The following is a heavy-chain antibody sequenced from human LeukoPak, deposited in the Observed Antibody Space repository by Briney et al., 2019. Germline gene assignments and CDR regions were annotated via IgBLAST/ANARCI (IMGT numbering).Heavy chain of an antibody. CDR3: ARGLGAFDI. Sequence: GGSLRLSCAASGFIFSSYWMTWVRQAPGKGLEWVANIKQDGSEKYYVDSVKGRFTISRDNAKNSLFLQMNSLRAEDTAVYYCARGLGAFDIWGQGTMVTVSS. D-gene: IGHD7-27*01. J-gene: IGHJ3*02. CDR2: IKQDGSEK. CDR1: GFIFSSYW. V-gene: IGHV3-7*01.